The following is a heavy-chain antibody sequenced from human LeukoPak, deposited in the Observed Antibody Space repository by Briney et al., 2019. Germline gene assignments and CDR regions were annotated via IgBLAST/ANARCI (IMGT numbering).Heavy chain of an antibody. Sequence: ASVKVSCKASGYTFTSYGISWVRQAPGQGLEWMGWISAYNGNTNYAQKLQGRVTMTTDTSTSTAYMELRSLRSDDTAVYYCARDPLKYCSGGSCYTSRVVSNYYYGMDVWGKGTTVTVSS. CDR1: GYTFTSYG. CDR3: ARDPLKYCSGGSCYTSRVVSNYYYGMDV. CDR2: ISAYNGNT. D-gene: IGHD2-15*01. V-gene: IGHV1-18*04. J-gene: IGHJ6*04.